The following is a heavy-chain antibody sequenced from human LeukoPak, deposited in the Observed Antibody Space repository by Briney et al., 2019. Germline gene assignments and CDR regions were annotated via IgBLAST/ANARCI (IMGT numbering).Heavy chain of an antibody. V-gene: IGHV4-39*01. D-gene: IGHD4-17*01. CDR2: IYHSGST. J-gene: IGHJ4*02. Sequence: PSETLSLTCTVSGGSISSSTYYWGWIRQPPGKGLEWIGSIYHSGSTYYNPSLRSRVTISVDTYKNQFSMKLRSVTAADTAVYYCARQTTVISFDYWGQGARVTVSS. CDR1: GGSISSSTYY. CDR3: ARQTTVISFDY.